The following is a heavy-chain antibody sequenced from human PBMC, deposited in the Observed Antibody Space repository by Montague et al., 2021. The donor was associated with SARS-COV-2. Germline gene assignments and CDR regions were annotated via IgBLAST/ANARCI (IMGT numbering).Heavy chain of an antibody. CDR2: IYSGGST. CDR3: ARDKAGPTGGGWFDP. V-gene: IGHV3-66*01. D-gene: IGHD1-26*01. CDR1: GFTVSSNY. J-gene: IGHJ5*02. Sequence: SLRLSCAASGFTVSSNYMSWVHQAPGKGLEWVSVIYSGGSTYYADSVKGRFTIPRDNSKNTLYPQMNSLRAEDTAVYYCARDKAGPTGGGWFDPWGQGTLVTVSS.